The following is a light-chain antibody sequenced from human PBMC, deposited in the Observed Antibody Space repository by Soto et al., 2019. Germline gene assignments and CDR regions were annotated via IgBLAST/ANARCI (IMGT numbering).Light chain of an antibody. Sequence: QPVLTQSPSASASLGASVKLTCTLSRGYSDYAIAWHQQQPMKGPRFLMKVNSDGRHTKGDGIPGRFSGSSSGAERYLTISSLQSDDEADYYCQTWGTGIRVFGGGTKLTVL. CDR1: RGYSDYA. V-gene: IGLV4-69*01. J-gene: IGLJ2*01. CDR3: QTWGTGIRV. CDR2: VNSDGRH.